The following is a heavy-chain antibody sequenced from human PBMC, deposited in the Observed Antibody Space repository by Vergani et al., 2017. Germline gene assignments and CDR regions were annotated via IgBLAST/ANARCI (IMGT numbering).Heavy chain of an antibody. CDR3: ASPPYDILTGLTDIDAFDI. CDR2: INPSGGST. J-gene: IGHJ3*02. V-gene: IGHV1-46*01. D-gene: IGHD3-9*01. Sequence: QVQLVQSGAEVKKPGASVKVPCKASGYTFTSYYMHWVRQAPGQGLEWMGIINPSGGSTSYAQKFQGRVTMTRDTSTSTVYMELSSLRSEDTAVYYCASPPYDILTGLTDIDAFDIWGQGTMVTVSS. CDR1: GYTFTSYY.